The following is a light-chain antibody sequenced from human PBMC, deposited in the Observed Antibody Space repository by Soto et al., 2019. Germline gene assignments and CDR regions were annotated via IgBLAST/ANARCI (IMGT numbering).Light chain of an antibody. J-gene: IGKJ1*01. V-gene: IGKV1-5*03. Sequence: DIQMIQPPSSLSTSEGDRVTISCRASQSVIIWLAWYQQKPGRDPKLLIYKSSILESGVPSRFSGSGSGTEFTLTISSLQPDDFATYYCQQFNTSQWTFGHGTKVDIK. CDR1: QSVIIW. CDR3: QQFNTSQWT. CDR2: KSS.